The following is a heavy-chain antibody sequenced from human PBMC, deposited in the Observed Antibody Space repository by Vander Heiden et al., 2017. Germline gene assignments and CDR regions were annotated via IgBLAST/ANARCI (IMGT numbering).Heavy chain of an antibody. Sequence: VHPVESGGRVAQPGRSLSLSSAASGLRCRSYGRHWDRQAPGKGLEWVAVMSSDGSETYYADSVKGRFTISRDNFKNTLYLEMNSLRVEDTAVYYCAKDYYPHMTFIVVVTNSLDYWGQGTLLTVSS. CDR2: MSSDGSET. CDR3: AKDYYPHMTFIVVVTNSLDY. V-gene: IGHV3-30*18. CDR1: GLRCRSYG. D-gene: IGHD3-22*01. J-gene: IGHJ4*02.